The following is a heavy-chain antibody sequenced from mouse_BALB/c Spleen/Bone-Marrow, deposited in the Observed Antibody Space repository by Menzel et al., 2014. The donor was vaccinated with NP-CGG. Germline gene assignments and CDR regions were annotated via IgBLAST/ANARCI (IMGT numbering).Heavy chain of an antibody. CDR3: ARGAPFDY. CDR1: GYTFTSYW. J-gene: IGHJ2*01. CDR2: IYPGDGDT. V-gene: IGHV1-87*01. Sequence: VKLMESGAELARPGASVKLSCKASGYTFTSYWMQWVKRRPGQGLEWIGAIYPGDGDTTYTQKFKGKATLTADKSSSTAYMQLSSLASEDSAVYYCARGAPFDYWGQGTTLTVSS.